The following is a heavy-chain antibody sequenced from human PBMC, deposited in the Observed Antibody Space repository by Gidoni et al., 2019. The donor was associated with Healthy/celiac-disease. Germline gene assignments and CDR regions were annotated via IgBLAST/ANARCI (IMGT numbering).Heavy chain of an antibody. CDR1: GGTFSSYA. Sequence: QVQLVQSGAEVKKPGSSVKVSCKASGGTFSSYAISWVRQAPGQGLEWMGGIIPIFGTANYAQKFQGRVTITADESTSTAYMELSSLRSEDTAVYYCARVNIVATIPYYYYGMDVWGQGTTVTVSS. J-gene: IGHJ6*02. CDR2: IIPIFGTA. D-gene: IGHD5-12*01. V-gene: IGHV1-69*01. CDR3: ARVNIVATIPYYYYGMDV.